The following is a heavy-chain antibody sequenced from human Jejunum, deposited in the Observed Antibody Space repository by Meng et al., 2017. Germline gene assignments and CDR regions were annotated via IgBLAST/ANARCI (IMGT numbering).Heavy chain of an antibody. V-gene: IGHV4-38-2*02. J-gene: IGHJ5*02. CDR2: IYQNGNT. D-gene: IGHD2-2*01. CDR3: ASGDRTSTTP. Sequence: SETLSLTCTVSGYSISRGYYWVWIRRAPGEGLEWIGHIYQNGNTYYNPALRSRVAISVDTSKNEFSLTLTSVNAADAAVYYCASGDRTSTTPWGQGTLVTVSS. CDR1: GYSISRGYY.